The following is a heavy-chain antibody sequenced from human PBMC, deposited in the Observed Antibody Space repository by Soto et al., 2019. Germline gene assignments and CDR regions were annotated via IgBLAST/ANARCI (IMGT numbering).Heavy chain of an antibody. D-gene: IGHD1-7*01. CDR1: GGSISSSSYY. J-gene: IGHJ6*02. V-gene: IGHV4-39*01. Sequence: SETLSLTCTVSGGSISSSSYYWGWIRQPPGKGLEWIGSIYYSGSTYYNPSLKSRVTISVDTSKNQFSLKLSSVTAADTAVYYCARRRTGTIYYYYGMDVWGQGTTVTVS. CDR2: IYYSGST. CDR3: ARRRTGTIYYYYGMDV.